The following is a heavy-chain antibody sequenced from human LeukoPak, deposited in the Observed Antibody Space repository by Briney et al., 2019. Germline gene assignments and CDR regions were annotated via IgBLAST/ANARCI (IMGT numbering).Heavy chain of an antibody. CDR2: ISTYTGNT. Sequence: ASVKVSCKASGGTFSSYAISWVRQAPGQGFEWMGWISTYTGNTNYVEKFQGRVNMTTDTSTNTAYMEMRDLKSDDTAVYYCARDRQLQWFGEFNIDFDYWGQGTLVTVSS. D-gene: IGHD3-10*01. CDR3: ARDRQLQWFGEFNIDFDY. V-gene: IGHV1-18*01. CDR1: GGTFSSYA. J-gene: IGHJ4*02.